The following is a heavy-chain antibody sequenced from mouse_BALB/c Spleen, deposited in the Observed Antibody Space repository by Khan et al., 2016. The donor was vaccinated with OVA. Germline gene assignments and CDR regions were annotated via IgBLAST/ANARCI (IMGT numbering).Heavy chain of an antibody. CDR2: IDSNGGST. V-gene: IGHV5-6-3*01. CDR3: AGSDI. D-gene: IGHD1-3*01. J-gene: IGHJ2*01. CDR1: RFTISSYG. Sequence: EVQLVESGGGIVQPGGFLKRSCAASRFTISSYGMSSVRQTPDKRLELVATIDSNGGSTDYPDSVKSRFTISGDNAKNALYLRMRSLKSEDTAMYYCAGSDIWGQGTTLTVSS.